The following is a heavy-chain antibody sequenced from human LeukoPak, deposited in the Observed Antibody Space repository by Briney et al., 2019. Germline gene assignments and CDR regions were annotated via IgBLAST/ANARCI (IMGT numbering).Heavy chain of an antibody. CDR1: GFTFSSYA. J-gene: IGHJ4*02. CDR3: AKGTVTGYFPQYYFDY. V-gene: IGHV3-23*01. D-gene: IGHD3-9*01. Sequence: PGGSLRLSCAASGFTFSSYALSWFRQAPGKGLEWVSAISGSGGSTYYADSVKGRFTISRDNSKNTLYLQMNSLRAEDTAVYYCAKGTVTGYFPQYYFDYWGQGTLVTVSS. CDR2: ISGSGGST.